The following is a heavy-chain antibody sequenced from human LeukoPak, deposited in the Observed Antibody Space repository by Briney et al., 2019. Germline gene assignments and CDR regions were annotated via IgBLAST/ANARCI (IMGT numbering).Heavy chain of an antibody. CDR1: GFTFSSYA. V-gene: IGHV3-23*01. Sequence: PGGSLRLSCAASGFTFSSYAMSWVRQAPGKGLERVSAISGSGGSTYYADSVKGRFTISRDNSKNTLYLQMNSLRAEDTAVYYCAKDKRQSYPYYYYGMDVWGQGTTVTVSS. CDR3: AKDKRQSYPYYYYGMDV. J-gene: IGHJ6*02. CDR2: ISGSGGST. D-gene: IGHD1-26*01.